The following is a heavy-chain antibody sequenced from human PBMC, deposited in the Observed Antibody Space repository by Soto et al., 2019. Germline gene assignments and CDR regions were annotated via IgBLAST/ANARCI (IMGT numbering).Heavy chain of an antibody. Sequence: QVQLQQWGAGLLKPSESLSLTCAVYGGSFSGYYWSWILQPPGKGLEWIGEINHSGSTNYNPSLKSRVTISVDTSKNQFSLKLSSVTAADTAVYYCARDCSSTSCPFDYWGQGTLVTVSS. CDR1: GGSFSGYY. CDR2: INHSGST. V-gene: IGHV4-34*01. D-gene: IGHD2-2*01. J-gene: IGHJ4*02. CDR3: ARDCSSTSCPFDY.